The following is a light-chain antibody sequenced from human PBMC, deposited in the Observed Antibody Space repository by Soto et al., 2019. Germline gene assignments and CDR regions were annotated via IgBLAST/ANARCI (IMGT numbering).Light chain of an antibody. Sequence: DILLTQSPGTLSVSPGERVTLSCRASQSVSSSYVAWYQQKRGQAPRLLVYGPSTRATGIPDRFSGSGSGTDFTLTISRLEPEDFAVYYCQQYGNAPPYTFGQGTRLEIK. CDR1: QSVSSSY. J-gene: IGKJ5*01. CDR3: QQYGNAPPYT. CDR2: GPS. V-gene: IGKV3-20*01.